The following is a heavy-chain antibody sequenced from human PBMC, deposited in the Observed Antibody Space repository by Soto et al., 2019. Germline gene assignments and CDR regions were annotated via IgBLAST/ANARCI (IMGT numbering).Heavy chain of an antibody. CDR2: ISGSGGST. V-gene: IGHV3-23*01. D-gene: IGHD2-2*01. CDR3: AKDRGRGYCSSTSCSRSAFDI. Sequence: GGSLRLSCAASGFTFSSYAMSWVRQAPGKGLEWVSAISGSGGSTYYADSVKGRFTISRDNSKNKLYLQMNSLRAEDTAVYYCAKDRGRGYCSSTSCSRSAFDIWGQGTMVTVSS. J-gene: IGHJ3*02. CDR1: GFTFSSYA.